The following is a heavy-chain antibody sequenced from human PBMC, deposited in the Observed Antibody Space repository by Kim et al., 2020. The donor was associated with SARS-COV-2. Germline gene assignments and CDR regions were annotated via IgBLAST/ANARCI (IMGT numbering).Heavy chain of an antibody. J-gene: IGHJ2*01. CDR2: IFHSGPT. V-gene: IGHV4-39*01. Sequence: SETLSLTCSVSGGSMTSDSDYWAWIRQPPGKGLEWIGSIFHSGPTYYSPSLHTRVTISADTSMNHFSLKLNSVTAADTAVYYCARNTWVAPNWYFDLWGR. CDR3: ARNTWVAPNWYFDL. CDR1: GGSMTSDSDY. D-gene: IGHD2-15*01.